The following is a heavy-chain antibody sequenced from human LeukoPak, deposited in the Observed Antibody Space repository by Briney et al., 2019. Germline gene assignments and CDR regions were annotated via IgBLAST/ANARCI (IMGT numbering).Heavy chain of an antibody. J-gene: IGHJ4*02. CDR1: GGSFSGYY. Sequence: SETLSLTCAVYGGSFSGYYWSWIRQPPGKGLEWIGEINHSGSTNYNPSLKSRVTISVDMSKNQFSLKLSSVTAADTAVYYCARLPSGSYYDYWGQGTLVTVSS. D-gene: IGHD1-26*01. CDR2: INHSGST. CDR3: ARLPSGSYYDY. V-gene: IGHV4-34*01.